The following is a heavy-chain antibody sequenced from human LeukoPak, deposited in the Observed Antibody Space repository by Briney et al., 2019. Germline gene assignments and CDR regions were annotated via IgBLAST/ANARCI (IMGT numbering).Heavy chain of an antibody. CDR3: AKDRHYYDSSGYYTY. D-gene: IGHD3-22*01. CDR2: IRYDGSNK. V-gene: IGHV3-30*02. J-gene: IGHJ4*02. Sequence: GGSLRLSCAASGFALSSYGMHWVRQAPGKGLEWVAFIRYDGSNKYYADSVKGRFTISRDNSKNTLYLQMNSLRAEDTAVYYCAKDRHYYDSSGYYTYWGQGTLVTVSS. CDR1: GFALSSYG.